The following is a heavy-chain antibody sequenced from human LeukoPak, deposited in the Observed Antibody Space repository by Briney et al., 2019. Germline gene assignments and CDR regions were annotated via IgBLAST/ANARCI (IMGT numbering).Heavy chain of an antibody. J-gene: IGHJ4*02. CDR1: GFTFSSYG. V-gene: IGHV3-33*01. Sequence: GGSLGLSCAASGFTFSSYGMHWVRQAPGKGLEWVAVIWYDGSNKYYADSVKGRFTISRDNSKNTLYLQMNSLRAEDTAVYYCARSYHSGSYRFFDYWGQGTLVTVSS. CDR2: IWYDGSNK. CDR3: ARSYHSGSYRFFDY. D-gene: IGHD1-26*01.